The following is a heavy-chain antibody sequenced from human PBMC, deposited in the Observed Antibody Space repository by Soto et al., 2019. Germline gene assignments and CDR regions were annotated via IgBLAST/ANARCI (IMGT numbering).Heavy chain of an antibody. D-gene: IGHD2-2*01. J-gene: IGHJ4*02. CDR3: TTDNCRSSTCYLNF. Sequence: GGSLRLSCAASGIPFSSTYMNWVRQAPWKGLEWVGRIKSKTVGETTDYSAPVKGRFALSRDDSKNTVSLQMNSLKSEDTAIYYCTTDNCRSSTCYLNFWGQGALVT. CDR1: GIPFSSTY. CDR2: IKSKTVGETT. V-gene: IGHV3-15*07.